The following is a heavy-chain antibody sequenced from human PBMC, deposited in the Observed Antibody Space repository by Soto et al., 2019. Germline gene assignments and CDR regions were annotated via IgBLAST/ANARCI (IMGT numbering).Heavy chain of an antibody. V-gene: IGHV4-31*03. J-gene: IGHJ4*02. CDR2: IYYSGST. D-gene: IGHD6-13*01. CDR3: ARDSSTAAGTAGAFDY. Sequence: SETLSLTCTVSGGSISSGGYYWSWIRQHPGKGLEWIGYIYYSGSTYYNPSLKSRVTISVDTSKNQFSLKLSSVTAADTAVYYCARDSSTAAGTAGAFDYWGQGTLVTVSS. CDR1: GGSISSGGYY.